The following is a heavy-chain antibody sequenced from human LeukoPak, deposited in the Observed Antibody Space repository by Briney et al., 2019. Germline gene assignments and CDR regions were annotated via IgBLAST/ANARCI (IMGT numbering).Heavy chain of an antibody. J-gene: IGHJ6*04. CDR3: AFSPPVLLWFGAPLDV. CDR2: IIPIFGTA. Sequence: GSSVKVSCKASGGTFSSYAISWVRQAPGQGLEWMGGIIPIFGTANYAQKLQGRVTITADESTSTAYMELSSLRSEDTAVYYCAFSPPVLLWFGAPLDVWGKGTTVTISS. CDR1: GGTFSSYA. D-gene: IGHD3-10*01. V-gene: IGHV1-69*01.